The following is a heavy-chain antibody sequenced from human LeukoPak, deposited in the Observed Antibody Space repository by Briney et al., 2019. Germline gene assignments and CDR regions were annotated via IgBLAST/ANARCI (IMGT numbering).Heavy chain of an antibody. V-gene: IGHV4-59*01. J-gene: IGHJ6*03. Sequence: SETLSLTCTVSGGSISSYYWSWIRQPPGKGLEWIGYIYYSGSTNYNPSLKSRVTISVKTSKNQISLKLRSVTAADTAVYYCASGAYTYYYMDVWGKGATVTVSS. D-gene: IGHD3-10*01. CDR1: GGSISSYY. CDR3: ASGAYTYYYMDV. CDR2: IYYSGST.